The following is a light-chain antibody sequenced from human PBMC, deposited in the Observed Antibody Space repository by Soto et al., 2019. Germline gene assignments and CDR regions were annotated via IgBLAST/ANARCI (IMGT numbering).Light chain of an antibody. J-gene: IGKJ1*01. V-gene: IGKV3-20*01. CDR3: HQYGISPRS. Sequence: EIVLTQSPATLSLSPGERATLSCRASQNVSTYLAWYQQKPGQAPRLLIYDASNRATGIPDRFSGSGSGTDFTLTISRLEPEDFAVYYCHQYGISPRSFGQGTKVEIK. CDR2: DAS. CDR1: QNVSTY.